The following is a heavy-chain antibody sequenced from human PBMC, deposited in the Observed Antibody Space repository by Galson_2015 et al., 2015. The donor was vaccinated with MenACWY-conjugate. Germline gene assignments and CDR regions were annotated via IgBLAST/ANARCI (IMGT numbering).Heavy chain of an antibody. CDR1: GFPVSSNY. Sequence: SLRLSCAASGFPVSSNYMNWVRQAPGKGLEWVSVIYSGGSTDYADSVKGRFTISRDNPKNTLYLQMNGLRVEYKAVYYCARGGSYEGYAFDIWGQGTMVTVSS. V-gene: IGHV3-53*01. CDR2: IYSGGST. CDR3: ARGGSYEGYAFDI. J-gene: IGHJ3*02. D-gene: IGHD3-3*01.